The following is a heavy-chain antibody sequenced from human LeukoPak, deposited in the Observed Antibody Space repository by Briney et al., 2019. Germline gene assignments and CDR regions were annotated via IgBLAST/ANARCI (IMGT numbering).Heavy chain of an antibody. CDR3: ARDMLPAALSVGHHWFDP. Sequence: GGSLRLPCAASGFTFSSYSMNWVRQAPGEGLEWVSSISSSSSYIYYADSVKGRFTISRDNAKNSLYLQMNSLRAEDTAVYYCARDMLPAALSVGHHWFDPWGQGTLVTVSS. D-gene: IGHD2-2*01. CDR1: GFTFSSYS. V-gene: IGHV3-21*01. CDR2: ISSSSSYI. J-gene: IGHJ5*02.